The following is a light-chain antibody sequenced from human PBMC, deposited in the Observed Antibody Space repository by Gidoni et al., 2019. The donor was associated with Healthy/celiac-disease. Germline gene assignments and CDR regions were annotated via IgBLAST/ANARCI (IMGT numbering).Light chain of an antibody. J-gene: IGKJ1*01. V-gene: IGKV1-39*01. CDR3: QQCYSTLWT. CDR2: AAS. CDR1: QSISSY. Sequence: KTESPSSLSASVGDRVTITCRASQSISSYLHWYQQKPGKAPKLLIYAASSLQSGVPSRFSGSGSGTDFTLTISSLQPDDFATYYCQQCYSTLWTFGQGTKVEIK.